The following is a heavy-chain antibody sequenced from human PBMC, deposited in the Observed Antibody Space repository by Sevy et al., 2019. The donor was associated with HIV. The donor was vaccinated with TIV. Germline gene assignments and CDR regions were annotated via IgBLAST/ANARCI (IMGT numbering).Heavy chain of an antibody. Sequence: GGSLRLSCAASGFSFNNAWMNWVRQAPGKGLEWVGHIKRKTDGGTRDYAASVKGRFTISRDDSENTLFLQINSLKTEDTAVYYCTTARIVAVVDYKDYGMDVWGQGTTVTVSS. CDR3: TTARIVAVVDYKDYGMDV. D-gene: IGHD6-13*01. CDR2: IKRKTDGGTR. V-gene: IGHV3-15*01. J-gene: IGHJ6*02. CDR1: GFSFNNAW.